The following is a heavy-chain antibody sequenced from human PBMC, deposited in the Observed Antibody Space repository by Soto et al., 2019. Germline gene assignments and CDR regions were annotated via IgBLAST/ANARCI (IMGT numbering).Heavy chain of an antibody. J-gene: IGHJ4*03. CDR1: GYRFWGHW. CDR2: VYPDDSQT. Sequence: ESLKSSCKGSGYRFWGHWIVLGRQVPGTGLEWMGIVYPDDSQTSYSPSFQGHVTISADKSINTAYLQWSSLRASDTAIYYCASIIGYCRNNGSSWIFYSCGNGTLVTVSS. CDR3: ASIIGYCRNNGSSWIFYS. D-gene: IGHD2-15*01. V-gene: IGHV5-51*01.